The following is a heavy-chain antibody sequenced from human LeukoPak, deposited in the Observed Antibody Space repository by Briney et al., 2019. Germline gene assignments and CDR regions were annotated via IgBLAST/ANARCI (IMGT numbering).Heavy chain of an antibody. J-gene: IGHJ3*02. CDR3: ASPSTQTGEDPAFDI. D-gene: IGHD7-27*01. Sequence: SETLSLTCTVSGVSISSGGYYWSWIRQHPGKGLEWIGYIHYSGSTSYNPSLKSRITISVDTSKNQFSLKLSSVTAADTAVYYCASPSTQTGEDPAFDIWGQGTMVTVSS. V-gene: IGHV4-31*03. CDR1: GVSISSGGYY. CDR2: IHYSGST.